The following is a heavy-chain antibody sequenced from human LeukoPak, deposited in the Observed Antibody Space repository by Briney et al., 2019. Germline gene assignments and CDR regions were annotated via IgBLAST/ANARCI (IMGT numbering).Heavy chain of an antibody. V-gene: IGHV4-59*08. Sequence: SETLSLTCTVSGGSISSYYLSWIRQPPGRGLEWIGYIYNSGSTNYNPSLNSRVTISVDTSKNQFSLKLSSVTAADTAVYYCARQMYLGGMDVWGQGATVTVSS. CDR3: ARQMYLGGMDV. CDR1: GGSISSYY. D-gene: IGHD2-8*01. J-gene: IGHJ6*02. CDR2: IYNSGST.